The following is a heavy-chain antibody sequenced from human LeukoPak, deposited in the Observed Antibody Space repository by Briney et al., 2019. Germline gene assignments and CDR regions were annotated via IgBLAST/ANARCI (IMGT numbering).Heavy chain of an antibody. CDR2: IYPGDSDT. D-gene: IGHD2-15*01. Sequence: GESLKFSCKGSGYSFTSYWIGWVRQMPGKGLEWMGIIYPGDSDTRYSPSFQGQVTISADKSISTAYLQWSSLKASDTAMYYCARSYCSGGSCYWAFDIWGQGTMVTVSS. J-gene: IGHJ3*02. CDR1: GYSFTSYW. V-gene: IGHV5-51*01. CDR3: ARSYCSGGSCYWAFDI.